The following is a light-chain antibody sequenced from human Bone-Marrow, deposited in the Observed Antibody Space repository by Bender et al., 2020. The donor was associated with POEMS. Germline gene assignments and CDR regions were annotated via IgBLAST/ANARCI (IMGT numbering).Light chain of an antibody. CDR1: NLGSKS. CDR2: DGS. Sequence: TCGGNNLGSKSVHWYQQKPGQAPVLVVHDGSDRPSGIPDRFSGSNSGNTATLTITRVEAGDEADYYCQVWDSRSDHVVFGGGTKVTVL. V-gene: IGLV3-21*02. CDR3: QVWDSRSDHVV. J-gene: IGLJ3*02.